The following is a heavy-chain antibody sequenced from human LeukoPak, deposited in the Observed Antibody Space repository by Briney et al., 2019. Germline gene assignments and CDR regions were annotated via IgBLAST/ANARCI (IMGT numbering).Heavy chain of an antibody. D-gene: IGHD3-10*01. CDR2: IYYSGST. CDR1: GGSISSYY. J-gene: IGHJ4*02. CDR3: ASYGSGSYYTFDY. V-gene: IGHV4-59*01. Sequence: PSETLSLTCTVSGGSISSYYWSWIRQPPGKGLEWIGYIYYSGSTNYNPSHKSRVTISVDTSKNQFSLKLSSVTAADTAVYYCASYGSGSYYTFDYWGQGTLVTVSS.